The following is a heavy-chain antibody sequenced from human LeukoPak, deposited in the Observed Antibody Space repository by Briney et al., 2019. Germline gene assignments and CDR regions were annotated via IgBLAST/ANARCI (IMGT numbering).Heavy chain of an antibody. J-gene: IGHJ4*02. D-gene: IGHD1-26*01. CDR2: IYHSGST. CDR1: GGSISSGGYS. V-gene: IGHV4-30-2*01. Sequence: SQTLSLTCAVSGGSISSGGYSWSWIRQPPGKSLEWIGYIYHSGSTYYNPSLKSRVTISVDMSKNKFSLKLSSVTATDTAVYYCAREGAGAHYFDYWGQGTLVTVSS. CDR3: AREGAGAHYFDY.